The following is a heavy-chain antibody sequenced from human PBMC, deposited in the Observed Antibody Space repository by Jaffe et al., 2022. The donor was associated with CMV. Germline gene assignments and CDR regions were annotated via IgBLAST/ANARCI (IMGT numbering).Heavy chain of an antibody. J-gene: IGHJ4*02. CDR3: ARSRTRSGGSSRFVSFDY. V-gene: IGHV3-48*02. CDR1: GFTFSSYS. Sequence: EVQLVESGGGLVQPGGSLRLSCAASGFTFSSYSMNWVRQAPGKGLEWVSYISSSSSTIYYADSVKGRFTISRDNAKNSLYLQMNSLRDEDTAVYYCARSRTRSGGSSRFVSFDYWGQGTLVTVSS. CDR2: ISSSSSTI. D-gene: IGHD2-15*01.